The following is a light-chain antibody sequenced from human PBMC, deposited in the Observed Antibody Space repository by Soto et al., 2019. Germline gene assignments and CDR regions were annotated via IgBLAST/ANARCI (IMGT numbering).Light chain of an antibody. V-gene: IGKV3-15*01. CDR2: GAS. CDR1: QSVSSN. J-gene: IGKJ1*01. CDR3: QQYNNWPPT. Sequence: EIVMTQSPATLSVSPGERATLSCRASQSVSSNLAWYQQKPGQAPRLLIYGASTRATGIPARFSGSGSGTDFTLTISSLQPEDFAVYYCQQYNNWPPTFGQGTKVEIK.